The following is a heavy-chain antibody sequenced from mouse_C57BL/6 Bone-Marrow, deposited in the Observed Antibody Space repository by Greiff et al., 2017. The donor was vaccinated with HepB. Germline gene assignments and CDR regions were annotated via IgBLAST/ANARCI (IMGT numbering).Heavy chain of an antibody. CDR1: GYTFTSYW. D-gene: IGHD4-1*01. CDR2: IHPSDSDT. V-gene: IGHV1-74*01. Sequence: VQLQQPGAELVKPGASVKVSCKASGYTFTSYWMHWVKQRPGQGLEWIGRIHPSDSDTNYNQKFKGKATLTVDKSSSTAYMQLSSLTSEDSAVYYCARGDWAPWFAYWGQGTLVTVSA. CDR3: ARGDWAPWFAY. J-gene: IGHJ3*01.